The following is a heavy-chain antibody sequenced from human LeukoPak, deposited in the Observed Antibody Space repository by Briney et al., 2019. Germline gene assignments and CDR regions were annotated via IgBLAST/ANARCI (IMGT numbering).Heavy chain of an antibody. CDR3: ASLSGSYYYYGMDV. J-gene: IGHJ6*02. CDR1: GGTFSSYA. V-gene: IGHV1-69*01. Sequence: ASVKVSCKASGGTFSSYAISWVRQAPGQGLEWMGGIIPIFGTANYAQKFQGRVTITADESTSTAYMELSSLRSGDTAVYYCASLSGSYYYYGMDVWGQGTTVTVSS. CDR2: IIPIFGTA. D-gene: IGHD1-26*01.